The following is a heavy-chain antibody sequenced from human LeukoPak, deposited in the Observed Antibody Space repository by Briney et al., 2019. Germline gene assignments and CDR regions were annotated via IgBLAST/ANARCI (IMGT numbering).Heavy chain of an antibody. D-gene: IGHD2-21*02. V-gene: IGHV3-49*03. CDR3: AKGSPRVVVTDYYYGMDV. J-gene: IGHJ6*02. Sequence: PGRSLRLSCAASGFTFGDYTMTWFRQAPGKGLEWVGFIRSNAYGGTTEDAASVKGRFTISRDDSKSIAYLQMNSLRAEDTAVYYCAKGSPRVVVTDYYYGMDVWGQGTTVTVSS. CDR1: GFTFGDYT. CDR2: IRSNAYGGTT.